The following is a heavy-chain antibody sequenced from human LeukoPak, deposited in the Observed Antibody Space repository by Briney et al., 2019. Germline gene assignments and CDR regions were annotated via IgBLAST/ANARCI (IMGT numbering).Heavy chain of an antibody. D-gene: IGHD6-13*01. V-gene: IGHV4-59*01. CDR2: IYYSGST. J-gene: IGHJ6*03. CDR3: ARNSSSWYDFGDYYYYMDV. Sequence: SETLSLTCTVSGGSISSYYWSWIRQPPGQGLQWIGCIYYSGSTNYNPSLKSRVTISVDTSKNQFSLKLSSVTAADTAVYYCARNSSSWYDFGDYYYYMDVWGKGTTVTVSS. CDR1: GGSISSYY.